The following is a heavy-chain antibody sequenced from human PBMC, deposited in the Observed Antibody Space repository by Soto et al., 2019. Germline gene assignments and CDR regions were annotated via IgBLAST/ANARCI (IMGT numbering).Heavy chain of an antibody. CDR3: AKERDNWNYFPADS. CDR1: GIIFSNYV. J-gene: IGHJ1*01. CDR2: ISGNGRAT. V-gene: IGHV3-23*01. D-gene: IGHD1-7*01. Sequence: GSLTVSCACSGIIFSNYVLNLVLQAPGKGLEWVSSISGNGRATYYADSVKGRFTISRDNSKDTVFLQMNSLTAEDTAVYFCAKERDNWNYFPADSWGQGTVVTVSS.